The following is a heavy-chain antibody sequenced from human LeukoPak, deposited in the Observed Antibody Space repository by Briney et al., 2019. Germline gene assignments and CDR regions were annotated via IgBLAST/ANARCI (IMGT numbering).Heavy chain of an antibody. J-gene: IGHJ4*02. CDR1: GFTSSNYV. CDR3: AKLASTWYLYYFDY. D-gene: IGHD6-13*01. V-gene: IGHV3-23*01. CDR2: ISGSGAGT. Sequence: GGSLRLSCAASGFTSSNYVMSWVRQAPGRGLEWVSTISGSGAGTYYADSVNGRFTISRDNSKNTLYLQMNSLRAEDTAVYYCAKLASTWYLYYFDYWGQGLLVTVSS.